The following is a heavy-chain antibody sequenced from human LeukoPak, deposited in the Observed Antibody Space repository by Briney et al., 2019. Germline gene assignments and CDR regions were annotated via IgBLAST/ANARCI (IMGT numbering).Heavy chain of an antibody. J-gene: IGHJ4*02. CDR2: IFYTGST. V-gene: IGHV4-59*01. CDR1: GGSISSYY. D-gene: IGHD3-10*01. Sequence: SETLSLTCTVSGGSISSYYWNWIRQSPGKGLEWIGYIFYTGSTNYNPSLKSRVTVSVDTSKNQLSLKLSSVTPADTAVYYCAKSPYGLGTYAIAGDYWGQGTLVTVSS. CDR3: AKSPYGLGTYAIAGDY.